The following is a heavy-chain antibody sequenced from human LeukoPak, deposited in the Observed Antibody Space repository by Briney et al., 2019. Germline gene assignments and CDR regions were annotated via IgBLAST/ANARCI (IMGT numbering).Heavy chain of an antibody. D-gene: IGHD2-8*01. CDR1: GFTFSSYA. CDR2: ISDTGATT. V-gene: IGHV3-23*01. CDR3: AKDTSIGRYCTYGVCSPFDY. Sequence: GGSLRLSCVGSGFTFSSYAMSWVSQAPGKGLEWVSAISDTGATTYDADSVKGRFTISRDNSRSTLYLQMNSLRAEDTALYYCAKDTSIGRYCTYGVCSPFDYWGQGTLVTVSS. J-gene: IGHJ4*02.